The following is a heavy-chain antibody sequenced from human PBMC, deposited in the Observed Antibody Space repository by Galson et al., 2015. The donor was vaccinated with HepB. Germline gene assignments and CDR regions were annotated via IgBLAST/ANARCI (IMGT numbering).Heavy chain of an antibody. Sequence: SVKVSCKASGYTFTGYHMHWVRQAPGQGLEWMGWINPNSGGTNYAQKFQGRVTMTRDTSISTAYMELSRLRSDDTAVSYCARGMVAARPGYYYYGMDVWGQGTTVTVSS. CDR2: INPNSGGT. V-gene: IGHV1-2*02. D-gene: IGHD6-6*01. CDR3: ARGMVAARPGYYYYGMDV. CDR1: GYTFTGYH. J-gene: IGHJ6*02.